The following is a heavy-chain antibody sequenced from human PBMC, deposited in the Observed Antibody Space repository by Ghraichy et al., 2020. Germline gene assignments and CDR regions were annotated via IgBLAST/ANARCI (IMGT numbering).Heavy chain of an antibody. Sequence: ASVKVSCKASGYTFTGYYMHWVRQAPGQGLEWMGRINPNSGGTNYAQKFQGRVTMTRDTSISTAYMELSRLRSDDTAVYYCARDPALLWFGELTHGMDVWGQGTTVTVSS. J-gene: IGHJ6*02. CDR3: ARDPALLWFGELTHGMDV. V-gene: IGHV1-2*06. CDR2: INPNSGGT. CDR1: GYTFTGYY. D-gene: IGHD3-10*01.